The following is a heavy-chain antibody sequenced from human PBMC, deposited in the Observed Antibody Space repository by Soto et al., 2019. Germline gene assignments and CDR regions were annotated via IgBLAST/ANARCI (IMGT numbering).Heavy chain of an antibody. V-gene: IGHV3-30*03. CDR1: GFTFSSNG. Sequence: QVQLVESGGGVVQPGRSLRLTCAASGFTFSSNGMHWVRQAPGKGLEWVALVAYDGSKTYYGDSVRGRFTIPRDNSENTLYLQMNSLRAEDTAGYDWARWVGGSMYDTSGKYDSWGQGTLVTVSS. D-gene: IGHD3-22*01. CDR2: VAYDGSKT. J-gene: IGHJ5*01. CDR3: ARWVGGSMYDTSGKYDS.